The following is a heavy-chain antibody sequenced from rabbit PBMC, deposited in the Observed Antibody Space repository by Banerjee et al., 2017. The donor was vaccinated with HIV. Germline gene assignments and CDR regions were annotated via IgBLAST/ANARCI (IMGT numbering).Heavy chain of an antibody. J-gene: IGHJ4*01. CDR1: GFSFSSSYW. Sequence: QSLEESGGDLVKPGASLTLTCTASGFSFSSSYWICWVRQAPGKGLEWIACIFTGDGNTYYASWAKGRFTISKTSSTAVTLQMTSLTAADTATYFCARGDADYAGYGYALDLWGQGTLVTVS. CDR2: IFTGDGNT. CDR3: ARGDADYAGYGYALDL. V-gene: IGHV1S40*01. D-gene: IGHD6-1*01.